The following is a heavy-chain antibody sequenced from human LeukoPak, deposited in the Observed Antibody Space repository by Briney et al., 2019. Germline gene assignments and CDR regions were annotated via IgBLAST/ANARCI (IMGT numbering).Heavy chain of an antibody. CDR2: MNPNSGNT. Sequence: ASVKVSCKASGYTFSSSDINWVRQATGQGLEWMGWMNPNSGNTYYAQRFQGRVTMTRDTSISTAYMEVSSLRSEDTAVYYCARGNIAVPGTPYYFEYWSQGTLVTVSS. CDR1: GYTFSSSD. CDR3: ARGNIAVPGTPYYFEY. V-gene: IGHV1-8*01. J-gene: IGHJ4*02. D-gene: IGHD6-19*01.